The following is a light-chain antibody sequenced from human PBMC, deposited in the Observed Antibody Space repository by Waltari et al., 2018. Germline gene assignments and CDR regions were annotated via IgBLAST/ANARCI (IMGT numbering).Light chain of an antibody. CDR2: GAS. J-gene: IGKJ4*01. V-gene: IGKV3-15*01. CDR3: QQYNNWPLT. Sequence: EIVMTQSPATLSVSPGERATLSCRASQSVSSNLAWYQQKPGQAPRLLIYGASTRATGRPARCSGSGSGTEFALTISSLQSEDFAVYYCQQYNNWPLTFGGGTKVEIK. CDR1: QSVSSN.